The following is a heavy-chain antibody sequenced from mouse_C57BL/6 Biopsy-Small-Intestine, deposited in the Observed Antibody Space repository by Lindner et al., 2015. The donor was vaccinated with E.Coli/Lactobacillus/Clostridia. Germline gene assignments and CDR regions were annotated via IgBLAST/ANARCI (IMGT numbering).Heavy chain of an antibody. D-gene: IGHD4-1*01. Sequence: VQLQESGAELVKPGASVKISCKASGYSFTGYNMNWVKQSHGKSLEWIGNINPYYGSTNYNRKFKGKATLTVDKSSSTAYMQLNSLTSEDSAVYYCARRELEGFAYWGQGTLVTVSA. V-gene: IGHV1-39*01. CDR2: INPYYGST. CDR3: ARRELEGFAY. CDR1: GYSFTGYN. J-gene: IGHJ3*01.